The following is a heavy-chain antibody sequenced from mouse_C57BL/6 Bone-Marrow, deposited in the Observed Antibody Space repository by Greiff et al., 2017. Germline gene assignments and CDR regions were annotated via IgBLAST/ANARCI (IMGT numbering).Heavy chain of an antibody. CDR2: IDPANGNT. D-gene: IGHD3-2*02. CDR3: ARQLRLSYFDC. Sequence: VQLQQSVAELVRPGASVKLSCTASGFNIKDTYMHWVKQRPEQGLEWIGRIDPANGNTKYAPKFQGKATITADTPSKQAYLQLSSLTSDDTAIYYCARQLRLSYFDCWGQGTTLTVSS. J-gene: IGHJ2*01. V-gene: IGHV14-3*01. CDR1: GFNIKDTY.